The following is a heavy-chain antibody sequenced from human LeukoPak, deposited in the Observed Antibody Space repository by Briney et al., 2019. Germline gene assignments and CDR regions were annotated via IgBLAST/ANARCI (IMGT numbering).Heavy chain of an antibody. CDR1: GGSISSGGYY. J-gene: IGHJ4*02. D-gene: IGHD5-24*01. V-gene: IGHV4-31*03. Sequence: KTSEPLPLTCTVSGGSISSGGYYWSWIRQHPRKGLAWIGYIYYSGSTYYNPSLKSRVTISVDTSKNQFSLKLNSVTAADTGVYYCARDLYGYNSFDYWGQGTLVTVSS. CDR3: ARDLYGYNSFDY. CDR2: IYYSGST.